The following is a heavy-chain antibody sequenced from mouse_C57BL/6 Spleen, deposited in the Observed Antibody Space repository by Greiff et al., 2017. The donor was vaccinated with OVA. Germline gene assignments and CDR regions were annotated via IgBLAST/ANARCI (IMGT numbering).Heavy chain of an antibody. D-gene: IGHD1-1*01. V-gene: IGHV2-5*01. Sequence: VQLVESGPGLVQPSQSLSITCTVSGFSLTSYGVHWVRQSPGKGLEWLGVIWRGGSTDYNAAFMSRLSITKDNSKSQVFFKMNSLQADDTAIYYCAKNHYGSSYAMDYWGQGTSVTVSS. CDR3: AKNHYGSSYAMDY. J-gene: IGHJ4*01. CDR1: GFSLTSYG. CDR2: IWRGGST.